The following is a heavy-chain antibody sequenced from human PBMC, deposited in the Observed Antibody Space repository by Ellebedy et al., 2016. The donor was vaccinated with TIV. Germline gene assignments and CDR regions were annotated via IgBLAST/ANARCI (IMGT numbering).Heavy chain of an antibody. D-gene: IGHD6-13*01. J-gene: IGHJ4*02. CDR1: GGPISSSSYY. CDR3: ARHRGPLKSAKAAAGH. CDR2: IYYSGST. Sequence: MPSETLSFTCTVSGGPISSSSYYWGWIRQPPGKGLEWIGSIYYSGSTYYNPSLKSRVTISVDTSKNQFSLKLSSVTAADTAVYYCARHRGPLKSAKAAAGHWGQGTLVTVSS. V-gene: IGHV4-39*01.